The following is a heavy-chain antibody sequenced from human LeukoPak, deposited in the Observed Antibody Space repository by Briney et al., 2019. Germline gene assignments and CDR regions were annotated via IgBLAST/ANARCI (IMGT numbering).Heavy chain of an antibody. D-gene: IGHD5-12*01. CDR3: ARDEWLRLRGAYYYYYGMDV. Sequence: GASVKVSCKASGYTFTSYGISCVRQAPGQGLEWMGWISAYNGNTNYAQKLQGRVTMTTDTSTSTAYMELRSLRSDDTAVYYCARDEWLRLRGAYYYYYGMDVWGQGTTVTVSS. CDR2: ISAYNGNT. CDR1: GYTFTSYG. V-gene: IGHV1-18*01. J-gene: IGHJ6*02.